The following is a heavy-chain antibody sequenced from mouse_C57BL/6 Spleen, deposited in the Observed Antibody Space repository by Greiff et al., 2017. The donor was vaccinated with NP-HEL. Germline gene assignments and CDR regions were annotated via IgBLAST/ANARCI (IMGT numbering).Heavy chain of an antibody. D-gene: IGHD4-1*01. CDR2: INPSNGGT. Sequence: VQLQQSGTELVKPGASVKLSCKASGYTFTSYWMHWVKQRPGQGLEWIGNINPSNGGTNYNEKFKSKATLTVDKSSSTAYMQLSSLTSEDSAVYYCARKANWDVFYYAMDYWGQGTSVTVSS. V-gene: IGHV1-53*01. J-gene: IGHJ4*01. CDR1: GYTFTSYW. CDR3: ARKANWDVFYYAMDY.